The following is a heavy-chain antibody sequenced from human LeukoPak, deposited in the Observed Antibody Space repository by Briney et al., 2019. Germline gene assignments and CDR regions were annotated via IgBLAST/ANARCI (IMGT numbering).Heavy chain of an antibody. CDR1: GFTFTMFS. CDR2: IRGRSDTT. CDR3: ARTYGFGIGPPGDAFDN. J-gene: IGHJ3*02. Sequence: GGSLRLSCAASGFTFTMFSMNWLRQAPGKGLEWIAFIRGRSDTTYYADSVQGRFTISRDNAEDSVYLQMNSLRVEDTAVYYCARTYGFGIGPPGDAFDNWGQGTLVTVFS. V-gene: IGHV3-48*01. D-gene: IGHD3-3*01.